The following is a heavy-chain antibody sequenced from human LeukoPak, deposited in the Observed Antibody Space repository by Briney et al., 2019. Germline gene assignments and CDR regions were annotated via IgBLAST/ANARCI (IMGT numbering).Heavy chain of an antibody. Sequence: ASVKVSCKASGYTFTSYGISWVRQAPGQGLEWMGWISAHNGNTYYAQKFQGRVIMTTDTSTSTAYMELRSLRSDDTAVFYCARDLYYYDSGSYLGSFDPWGQGTLVTVSS. V-gene: IGHV1-18*01. J-gene: IGHJ5*02. CDR3: ARDLYYYDSGSYLGSFDP. CDR1: GYTFTSYG. D-gene: IGHD3-10*01. CDR2: ISAHNGNT.